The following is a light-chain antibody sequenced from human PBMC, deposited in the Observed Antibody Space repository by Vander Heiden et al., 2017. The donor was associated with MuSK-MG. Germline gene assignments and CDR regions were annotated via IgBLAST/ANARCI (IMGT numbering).Light chain of an antibody. CDR1: DSNVGTNF. CDR3: AAWDDSLTGL. V-gene: IGLV1-47*01. J-gene: IGLJ2*01. CDR2: RND. Sequence: QSVLTQPPSASGAPGQRVTIACSGSDSNVGTNFVHWYQQLPGTAPKLLIYRNDQRPSGVPDRFSGSKYGNSASLAISGLRSEDEAYYYCAAWDDSLTGLFGGGTKLSVL.